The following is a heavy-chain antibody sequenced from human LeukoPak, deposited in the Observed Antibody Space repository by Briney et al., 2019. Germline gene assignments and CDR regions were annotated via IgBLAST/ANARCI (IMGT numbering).Heavy chain of an antibody. D-gene: IGHD3-10*01. CDR1: GFAFPYYA. J-gene: IGHJ4*02. CDR3: AKDREYYGSGSEME. V-gene: IGHV3-23*01. Sequence: GGSLRLSCAASGFAFPYYAMTWIRQAPGRGLEWVSSMTGGGRSTYYADSVKGRFTISRDNSKNTLYLQMNSLRAEDTAVYYCAKDREYYGSGSEMEWGQGTLVTVSS. CDR2: MTGGGRST.